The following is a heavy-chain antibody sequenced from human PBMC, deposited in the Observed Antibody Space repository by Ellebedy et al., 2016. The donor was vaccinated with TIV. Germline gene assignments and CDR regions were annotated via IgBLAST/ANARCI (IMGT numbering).Heavy chain of an antibody. CDR3: ARTGRYSGSTDASDV. J-gene: IGHJ3*01. CDR1: GYTFTAYD. CDR2: IRPNSGGR. Sequence: ASVKVSXXASGYTFTAYDIHWVRQAPGQGLESMGWIRPNSGGRQYAQRFQGRITMTRDTSINTAYTELSRLITDDTAVYYCARTGRYSGSTDASDVWGQGTMVTVSS. D-gene: IGHD3-10*01. V-gene: IGHV1-2*02.